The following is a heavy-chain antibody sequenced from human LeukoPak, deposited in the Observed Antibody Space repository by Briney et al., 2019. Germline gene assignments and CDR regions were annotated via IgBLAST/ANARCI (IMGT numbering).Heavy chain of an antibody. D-gene: IGHD5-24*01. J-gene: IGHJ4*02. CDR3: ARVPDGYWYYFDY. CDR2: IKQDGSEK. Sequence: PGGSLRLSCAASGFTLSSYWMSWVRQAPGKGLEWVANIKQDGSEKYYVDSVKGRFTISRDNAKNSLYLQMNSLRAEDTAVYYCARVPDGYWYYFDYWGQGTLVTVSS. V-gene: IGHV3-7*01. CDR1: GFTLSSYW.